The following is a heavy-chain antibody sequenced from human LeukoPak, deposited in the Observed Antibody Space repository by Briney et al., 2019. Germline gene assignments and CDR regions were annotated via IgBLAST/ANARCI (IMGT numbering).Heavy chain of an antibody. D-gene: IGHD3-10*01. J-gene: IGHJ6*02. Sequence: ASVKVSCKASEYTFTGYYMHWVRQAPGQGLEWMGWINPNSGGTNYAQKFQGRVTMTRDTSISTAYMELSRLRSDDTAVYYCAREFRGPGVTLRLYYYGMDVWGQGTTVTVSS. CDR2: INPNSGGT. CDR3: AREFRGPGVTLRLYYYGMDV. CDR1: EYTFTGYY. V-gene: IGHV1-2*02.